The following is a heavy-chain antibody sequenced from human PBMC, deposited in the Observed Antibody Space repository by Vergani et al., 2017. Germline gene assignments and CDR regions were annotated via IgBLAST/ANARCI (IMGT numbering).Heavy chain of an antibody. Sequence: QVNLQESGPGLVKPSETLSLTCAVSGDSISSGNNWGWIRQPPGKGLEWIGEINHSGTINYNPTLKSPFNVPIDTSRDHFSLKLRSVSAADTAVYFCARRAERWETLLRDDFDVWGQGTFVTVSP. CDR1: GDSISSGNN. CDR3: ARRAERWETLLRDDFDV. D-gene: IGHD1-26*01. V-gene: IGHV4-38-2*01. J-gene: IGHJ3*01. CDR2: INHSGTI.